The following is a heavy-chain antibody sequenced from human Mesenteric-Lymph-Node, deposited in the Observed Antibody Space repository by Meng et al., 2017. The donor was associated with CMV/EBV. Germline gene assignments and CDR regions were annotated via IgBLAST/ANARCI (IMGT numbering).Heavy chain of an antibody. CDR2: ISSSSSPI. Sequence: GESLKISCAASGFTFSSYSMNWVRQAPGKGLEWVSYISSSSSPIYYADSVKGRFTISRDNPKNSLYLQMNSLRAEDTAVYYCARSLSTSCYGDRSFQNYFDYWGQGTLVTVSS. CDR3: ARSLSTSCYGDRSFQNYFDY. CDR1: GFTFSSYS. V-gene: IGHV3-48*04. D-gene: IGHD2-2*01. J-gene: IGHJ4*02.